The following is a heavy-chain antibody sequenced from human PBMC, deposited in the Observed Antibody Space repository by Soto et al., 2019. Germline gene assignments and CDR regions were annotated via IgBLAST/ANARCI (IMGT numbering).Heavy chain of an antibody. D-gene: IGHD1-26*01. CDR3: TQIYGSGSWGWYCHS. CDR2: VFWDDGE. CDR1: GFSLTTTGVG. V-gene: IGHV2-5*02. J-gene: IGHJ4*02. Sequence: QITLRESGPSLVKPTETLTLTCTFSGFSLTTTGVGVGWIRQPPGKALEWLAVVFWDDGERYSPSLKSRVTIAKDTTKNQVVLTMTNMDPVDTATYYCTQIYGSGSWGWYCHSWGQGTLVTVSS.